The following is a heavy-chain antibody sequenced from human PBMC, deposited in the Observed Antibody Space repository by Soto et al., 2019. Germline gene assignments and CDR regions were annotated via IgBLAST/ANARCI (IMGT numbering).Heavy chain of an antibody. V-gene: IGHV1-24*01. CDR1: GYTLTELS. Sequence: ASVKVSCKVSGYTLTELSMHWVRQAPGKGLEWMGGFDPEDGETIYAQKFQGRVTMTEDTSTDTAYMELSSLRSEDTAVYYCATGFTGRRQIVVVTAMEAFDIWGQGTXVTV. J-gene: IGHJ3*02. CDR3: ATGFTGRRQIVVVTAMEAFDI. CDR2: FDPEDGET. D-gene: IGHD2-21*02.